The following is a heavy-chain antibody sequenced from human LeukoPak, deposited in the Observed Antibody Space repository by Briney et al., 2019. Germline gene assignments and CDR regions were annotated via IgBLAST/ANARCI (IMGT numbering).Heavy chain of an antibody. CDR3: ARDTSPKRGYLFGP. CDR1: GYTFTSYD. CDR2: MNPNSGNT. Sequence: GASVKVSCKASGYTFTSYDINWVRQATGQGLERMGWMNPNSGNTGYAQKFQGRVTMTRNTSISTAYMELSSLRSEDTAVYYCARDTSPKRGYLFGPWGQGTLVTVAS. D-gene: IGHD5-18*01. V-gene: IGHV1-8*01. J-gene: IGHJ5*02.